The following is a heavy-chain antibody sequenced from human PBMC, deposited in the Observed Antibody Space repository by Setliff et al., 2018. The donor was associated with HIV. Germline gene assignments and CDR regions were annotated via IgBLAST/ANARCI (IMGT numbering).Heavy chain of an antibody. CDR1: GSSISSNYY. J-gene: IGHJ4*02. V-gene: IGHV4-38-2*02. CDR2: IDASANT. Sequence: SETLSLTCTVSGSSISSNYYWAWIRQAPGKGLEWIGCIDASANTYYIPSLKSRATISIDTSKNQRSLKLRSVTAADTAVYYCARGEDTMIVVVWGQGTLVTVSS. CDR3: ARGEDTMIVVV. D-gene: IGHD3-22*01.